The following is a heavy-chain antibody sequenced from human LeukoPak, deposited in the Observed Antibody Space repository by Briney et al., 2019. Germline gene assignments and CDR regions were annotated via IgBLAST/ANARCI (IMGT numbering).Heavy chain of an antibody. Sequence: SETLSLTCAVYGGSFSGYYWSWIRQPPGKGLEWLGEINHSGSTNYNPSLKSRVTISVDTSKNQFSLKLSSVTAADTAVYYCARGQRGYFDWLPYYYGMDVWGKGTTVTVSS. CDR1: GGSFSGYY. J-gene: IGHJ6*04. CDR3: ARGQRGYFDWLPYYYGMDV. CDR2: INHSGST. V-gene: IGHV4-34*01. D-gene: IGHD3-9*01.